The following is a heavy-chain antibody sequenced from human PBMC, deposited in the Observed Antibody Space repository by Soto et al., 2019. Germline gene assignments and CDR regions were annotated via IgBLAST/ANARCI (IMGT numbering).Heavy chain of an antibody. D-gene: IGHD6-13*01. Sequence: PSETLSLTCTISNGSIGSYYWTWIRQPPGKGLEWIGHIYYSGSTNYNPSLKSRLTLSLDTSKNQFSLKLTSVTAADTAVYYCARVGRFITAAGLLDAWGQGTLVTVSS. CDR3: ARVGRFITAAGLLDA. CDR2: IYYSGST. CDR1: NGSIGSYY. J-gene: IGHJ5*02. V-gene: IGHV4-59*01.